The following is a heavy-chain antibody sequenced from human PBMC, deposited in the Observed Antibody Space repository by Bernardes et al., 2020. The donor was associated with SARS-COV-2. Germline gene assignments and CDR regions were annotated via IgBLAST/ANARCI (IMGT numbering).Heavy chain of an antibody. CDR2: IWYDGSNK. CDR1: GFTFSSYG. V-gene: IGHV3-33*01. CDR3: ARATRGYSGYDFRGGPDY. D-gene: IGHD5-12*01. J-gene: IGHJ4*02. Sequence: GGSLRLSCAASGFTFSSYGMHWVRQAPGKGLEWVAVIWYDGSNKYYADSVKGRFTISRDNSKNTLYLQMNSLRAEDTAVYYCARATRGYSGYDFRGGPDYWGQGTLVTVSS.